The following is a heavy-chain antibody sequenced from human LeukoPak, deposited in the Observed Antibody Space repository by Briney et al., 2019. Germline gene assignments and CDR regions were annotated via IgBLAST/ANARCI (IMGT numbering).Heavy chain of an antibody. D-gene: IGHD2-8*01. Sequence: PAGRSLRLSCAASGFTFSSYSMNWVRQAPGKGLEWVSYISSSSSTIYYADSVKGRFTISRDNAKNSLYLQMNSLRAEDTAVYYCARDKPPLLMVYAYLSECDPWGQGTLVTVSS. CDR1: GFTFSSYS. CDR3: ARDKPPLLMVYAYLSECDP. V-gene: IGHV3-48*01. CDR2: ISSSSSTI. J-gene: IGHJ5*02.